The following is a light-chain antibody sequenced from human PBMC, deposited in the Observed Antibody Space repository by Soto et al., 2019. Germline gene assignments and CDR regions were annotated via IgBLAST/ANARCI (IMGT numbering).Light chain of an antibody. CDR1: NSNIGSGT. Sequence: QSVLTQPPSASGTPGQRVTISCSGTNSNIGSGTIRWFQQLPGTAPKLLIYNNNQRPSGVPDRFSGSKSGTSGSLAISGLQSEDEADYHCATWDDSLNALVFGGGTKLTVL. V-gene: IGLV1-44*01. CDR3: ATWDDSLNALV. CDR2: NNN. J-gene: IGLJ3*02.